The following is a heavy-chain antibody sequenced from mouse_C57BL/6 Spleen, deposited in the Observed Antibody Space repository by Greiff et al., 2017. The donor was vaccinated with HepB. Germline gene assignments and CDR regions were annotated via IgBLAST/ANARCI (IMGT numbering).Heavy chain of an antibody. D-gene: IGHD2-4*01. J-gene: IGHJ4*01. Sequence: QVQLKESGAELVRPGASVTLSCKASGYTFTDYEMHWVKQTPVHGLEWIGAIDPETGGTAYNQKFKGKAILTADKSSSTAYMELRSLTSEDSAVYYCTQYDYDNYYAMDYWGQGTSVTVSS. V-gene: IGHV1-15*01. CDR1: GYTFTDYE. CDR3: TQYDYDNYYAMDY. CDR2: IDPETGGT.